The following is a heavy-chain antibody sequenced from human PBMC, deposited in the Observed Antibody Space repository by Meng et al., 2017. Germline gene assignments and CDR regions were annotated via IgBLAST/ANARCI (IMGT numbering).Heavy chain of an antibody. J-gene: IGHJ4*01. Sequence: EGALWGVWGGFVKPGGSLRLSCAASGFTFSNAWMTWVRQAPGKGLEWIGRMKSNVDGGTVDYAAAVKGRFFISRDDSENTFYLQMNSLKTEDTAVYYCSGHVDYWGHGTPVTVSS. V-gene: IGHV3-15*01. CDR1: GFTFSNAW. CDR2: MKSNVDGGTV. CDR3: SGHVDY.